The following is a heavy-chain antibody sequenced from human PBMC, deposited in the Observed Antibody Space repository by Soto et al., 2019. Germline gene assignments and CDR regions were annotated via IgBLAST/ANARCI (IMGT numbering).Heavy chain of an antibody. V-gene: IGHV3-23*01. Sequence: GGSLRLSYAASGFTFSSYAMSWVRQAPGKGLEWVSAISGSGGSTYYADSVKGRFTISRDNSKNTLYLQMNSLRAEDTAVYYCAKTLTGRSNGYFDYWGQGTLVTVSS. CDR2: ISGSGGST. CDR3: AKTLTGRSNGYFDY. CDR1: GFTFSSYA. J-gene: IGHJ4*02. D-gene: IGHD7-27*01.